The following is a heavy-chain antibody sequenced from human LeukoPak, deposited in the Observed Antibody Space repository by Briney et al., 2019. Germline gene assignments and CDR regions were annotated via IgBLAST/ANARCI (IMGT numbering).Heavy chain of an antibody. CDR2: ISGSGAST. CDR1: GFTFSTNA. J-gene: IGHJ4*02. CDR3: AKVDTAMAPDGPLDY. D-gene: IGHD5-18*01. Sequence: GSLRLSCLTSGFTFSTNAMSWVRQAPGKGLEWISGISGSGASTYYADPVTGRFTISRDNSRNTLYLQMNSLRGDDAAVYYCAKVDTAMAPDGPLDYWGQGTLVTVSS. V-gene: IGHV3-23*01.